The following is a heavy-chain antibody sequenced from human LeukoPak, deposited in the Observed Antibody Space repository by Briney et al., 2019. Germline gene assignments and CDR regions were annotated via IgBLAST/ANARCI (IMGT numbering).Heavy chain of an antibody. CDR3: ARDVHGDYGSGWFDP. Sequence: ASVKVSCKTSGGTFNNSAISWVRQAPGQGLEWLGGSIPLFGTAGYAQKFQGRVTITKDESTRTVYLELTSLTSDDTAVYYCARDVHGDYGSGWFDPWGQGTLVSVSS. D-gene: IGHD4-17*01. CDR2: SIPLFGTA. CDR1: GGTFNNSA. V-gene: IGHV1-69*05. J-gene: IGHJ5*02.